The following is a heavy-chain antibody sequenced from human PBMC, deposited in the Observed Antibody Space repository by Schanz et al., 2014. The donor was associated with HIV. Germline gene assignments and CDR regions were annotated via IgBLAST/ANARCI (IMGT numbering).Heavy chain of an antibody. J-gene: IGHJ4*02. CDR3: ARGNGPGSFWIDY. Sequence: EVQLVESGGGLIQPGKSLRLSCAPSGFSVSSSYMNWVRQAPGKGLEWVSSISSSSSYIYYADSVKGRFTISRDNSKNTLYLQMDSLRVDDTAVYYCARGNGPGSFWIDYWGQGTLVTVSS. CDR2: ISSSSSYI. CDR1: GFSVSSSY. D-gene: IGHD3-10*01. V-gene: IGHV3-21*01.